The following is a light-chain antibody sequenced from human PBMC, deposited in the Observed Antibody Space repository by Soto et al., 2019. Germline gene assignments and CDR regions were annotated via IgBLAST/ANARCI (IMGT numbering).Light chain of an antibody. Sequence: DIVMTQSPDSLAVSLGERATINCKSSQSVLYSSNNKNYLAWYQQKPGQPPKLLIYWASTRESGVPDPFSGSGSGTDFTLTISSLQAEDVVVYYCQQYYSTPPWTFGQGTKVEIK. V-gene: IGKV4-1*01. CDR2: WAS. CDR1: QSVLYSSNNKNY. CDR3: QQYYSTPPWT. J-gene: IGKJ1*01.